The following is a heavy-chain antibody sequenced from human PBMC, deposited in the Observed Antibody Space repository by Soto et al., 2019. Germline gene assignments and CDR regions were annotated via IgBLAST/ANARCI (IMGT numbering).Heavy chain of an antibody. V-gene: IGHV3-23*01. D-gene: IGHD2-15*01. Sequence: GGSLRLSCAASGFTFSSYAMSWVRQAPGKGLEWVSAISGSGGSTYYADSVKGRFTISRDNSKNTLYLQMNSLRAEDTAVYYCAKDGGYCSGGSCYSYYYYGMDVWGQGTTVTVSS. J-gene: IGHJ6*02. CDR1: GFTFSSYA. CDR3: AKDGGYCSGGSCYSYYYYGMDV. CDR2: ISGSGGST.